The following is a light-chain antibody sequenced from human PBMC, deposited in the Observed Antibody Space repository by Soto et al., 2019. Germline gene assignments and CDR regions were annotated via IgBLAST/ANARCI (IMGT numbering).Light chain of an antibody. CDR2: GDN. J-gene: IGLJ2*01. Sequence: QSVLTQPPSASGTPGQRVTISCSGSGSSIGTNTVNWYRQLPGTAPKLLIYGDNQRPSGVPDRFSGSKSGTSASLAISGLQSEDEAEYYCAAWDGSLNNVLFGGGTQLTFL. CDR1: GSSIGTNT. V-gene: IGLV1-44*01. CDR3: AAWDGSLNNVL.